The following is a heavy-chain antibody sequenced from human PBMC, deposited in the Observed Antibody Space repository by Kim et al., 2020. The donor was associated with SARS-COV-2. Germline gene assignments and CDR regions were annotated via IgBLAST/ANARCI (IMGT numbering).Heavy chain of an antibody. CDR2: INHSGST. D-gene: IGHD1-7*01. CDR1: GGSFSGYY. CDR3: ARGRTLDY. J-gene: IGHJ4*02. Sequence: ETLSLTCAVYGGSFSGYYWSWIRQPPGKGLEWIGEINHSGSTNYNPSLKSRVTISVDTSKNQFSLKLSSVTAADTAVYYCARGRTLDYWGQGTLVTVSS. V-gene: IGHV4-34*01.